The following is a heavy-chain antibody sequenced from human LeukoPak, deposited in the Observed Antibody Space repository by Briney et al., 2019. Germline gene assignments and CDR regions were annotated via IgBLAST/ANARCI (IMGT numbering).Heavy chain of an antibody. CDR3: AREEAIRAYYYGSGSYHYFDY. Sequence: GGSLRLSCAASGFTFSSYIMNWVRQAPGKGLEWVSCISSSSTYIYYADSVKGRVTISRDNAKNSLYLQMNSLRAEDTAVYYCAREEAIRAYYYGSGSYHYFDYWGQGTLVTVSS. D-gene: IGHD3-10*01. J-gene: IGHJ4*02. CDR1: GFTFSSYI. V-gene: IGHV3-21*01. CDR2: ISSSSTYI.